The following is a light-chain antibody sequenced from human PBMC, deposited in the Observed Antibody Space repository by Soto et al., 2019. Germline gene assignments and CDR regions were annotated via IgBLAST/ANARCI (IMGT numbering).Light chain of an antibody. Sequence: EIVVTQSPAPLSESPGERATLSFSAIQSVRSSSLAVYQQKPGQAPRLLIYGSSSSATGIPYRFSGSGSGTDFTLNLGRLEPEHFAVYYCQHYVSSVTLGQGTKVDIK. CDR2: GSS. J-gene: IGKJ1*01. V-gene: IGKV3-20*01. CDR1: QSVRSSS. CDR3: QHYVSSVT.